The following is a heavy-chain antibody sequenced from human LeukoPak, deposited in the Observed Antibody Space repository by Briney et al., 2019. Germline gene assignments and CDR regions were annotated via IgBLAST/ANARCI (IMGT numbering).Heavy chain of an antibody. CDR2: INHSGST. CDR3: ARRRRANMITFGGVIVVNWFDP. V-gene: IGHV4-34*01. J-gene: IGHJ5*02. Sequence: SETLSLTCAVYGGSFSGYYWSWIRQPPGKGLEWIGEINHSGSTNYNPSLKSRVTISVDTSKNQFSLKLSSVTAADTAVYYCARRRRANMITFGGVIVVNWFDPWGQGTLVTVSS. D-gene: IGHD3-16*02. CDR1: GGSFSGYY.